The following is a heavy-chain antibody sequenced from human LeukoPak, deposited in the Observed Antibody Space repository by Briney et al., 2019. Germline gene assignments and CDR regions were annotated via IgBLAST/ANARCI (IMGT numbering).Heavy chain of an antibody. Sequence: ASVKVSCKASGYTFTSHGITWVRQAPGQGLEWMGWISAYNGDTNYAQEFQDRITVTADTSTSTAYMELRSLRSDDTAVYYCTRAGDALDIWGPGTMVTVSS. J-gene: IGHJ3*02. V-gene: IGHV1-18*01. CDR3: TRAGDALDI. D-gene: IGHD3-10*01. CDR1: GYTFTSHG. CDR2: ISAYNGDT.